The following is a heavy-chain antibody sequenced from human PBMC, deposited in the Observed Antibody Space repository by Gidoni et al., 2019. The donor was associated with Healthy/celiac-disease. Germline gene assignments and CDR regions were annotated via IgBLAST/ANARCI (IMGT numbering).Heavy chain of an antibody. Sequence: QVQLVESGGGAVQPGRSLRLSCAASGFHFSSYAMHWVRRAPGKGLEWVAVISYDGSNKYYADSVKGRFTISRDNSKNTLYLQMNSLRAEDTAVYYCARECEYYYDSSGYYPGDYWGQGTLVTVSS. CDR3: ARECEYYYDSSGYYPGDY. D-gene: IGHD3-22*01. CDR2: ISYDGSNK. CDR1: GFHFSSYA. J-gene: IGHJ4*02. V-gene: IGHV3-30-3*01.